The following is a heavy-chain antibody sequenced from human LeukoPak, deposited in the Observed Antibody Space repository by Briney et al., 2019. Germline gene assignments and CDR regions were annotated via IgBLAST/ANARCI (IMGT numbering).Heavy chain of an antibody. D-gene: IGHD5-24*01. CDR2: ISSSGSTI. CDR1: GFTFSSYE. J-gene: IGHJ3*02. Sequence: PGGSLRLSCAASGFTFSSYEMNWVRQAPGKGLEWVSYISSSGSTIYYADSVKGRFTISRDNAKNSLYLQMNSLRAEDTALYYCAKDISRDGYNYAFDIWGQGTMVTVSS. V-gene: IGHV3-48*03. CDR3: AKDISRDGYNYAFDI.